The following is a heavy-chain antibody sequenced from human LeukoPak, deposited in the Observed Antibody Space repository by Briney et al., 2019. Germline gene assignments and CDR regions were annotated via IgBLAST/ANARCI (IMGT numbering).Heavy chain of an antibody. CDR3: ARDCYDILTGYYKTAPWLQYYYYYYMDV. CDR1: GYTFTGYY. CDR2: INPNSGGT. Sequence: ASVKVSCKASGYTFTGYYMHWVRQAPGQGLEWMGWINPNSGGTNYAQKFQGRVTMTTDTSTSTAYMELRSLRSDDTAVYYCARDCYDILTGYYKTAPWLQYYYYYYMDVWGKGTTVTVSS. D-gene: IGHD3-9*01. V-gene: IGHV1-2*02. J-gene: IGHJ6*03.